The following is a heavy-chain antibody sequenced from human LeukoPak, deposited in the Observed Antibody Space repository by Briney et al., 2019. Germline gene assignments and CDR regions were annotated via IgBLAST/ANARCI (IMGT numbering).Heavy chain of an antibody. D-gene: IGHD2-2*01. Sequence: GASVKVSCKASGYTFTSYGISRVRQAPGQGLEWMGWISAYNGNTNYAQKLQGRVTMTTDTSTSTAYMELRSLRSDDTAVYYCARTSRYIVVVPAAITWFDPWGQGTLVTVSS. CDR2: ISAYNGNT. CDR3: ARTSRYIVVVPAAITWFDP. CDR1: GYTFTSYG. J-gene: IGHJ5*02. V-gene: IGHV1-18*01.